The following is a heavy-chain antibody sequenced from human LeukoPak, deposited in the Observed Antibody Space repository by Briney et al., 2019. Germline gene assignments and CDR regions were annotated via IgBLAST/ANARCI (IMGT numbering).Heavy chain of an antibody. CDR2: ISSSGSGI. CDR3: ARDDYDILTGYYNYYYYGMDV. Sequence: GGSLRLTCAASGFTFSSYWMSWVRQAPGKGLEWVSYISSSGSGIFYADSVKGRFTISRDNAKNSLSLQMNSLRAEDTAVYYCARDDYDILTGYYNYYYYGMDVWGQGTTVTVSS. J-gene: IGHJ6*02. CDR1: GFTFSSYW. V-gene: IGHV3-48*01. D-gene: IGHD3-9*01.